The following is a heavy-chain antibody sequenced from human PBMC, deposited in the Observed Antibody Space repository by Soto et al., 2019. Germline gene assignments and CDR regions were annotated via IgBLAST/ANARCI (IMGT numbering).Heavy chain of an antibody. CDR3: ARHEGNGNVWPLDY. Sequence: SETLSLTCTVSGDSIGTTHAYWAWIRQSPGKGLEWIGNIHYSGSTYYMPSLRSRVTLSVDTSKNQFSLRLTSVTAEDTAVYYCARHEGNGNVWPLDYWGQGILVTVSS. CDR2: IHYSGST. CDR1: GDSIGTTHAY. D-gene: IGHD2-8*01. J-gene: IGHJ4*02. V-gene: IGHV4-39*01.